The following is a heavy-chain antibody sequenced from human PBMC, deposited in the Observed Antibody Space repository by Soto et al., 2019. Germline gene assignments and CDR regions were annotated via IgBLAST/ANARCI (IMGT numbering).Heavy chain of an antibody. CDR3: ARGPLWFGELFFYYGMDV. V-gene: IGHV1-46*01. CDR1: GYSYTTYY. J-gene: IGHJ6*02. Sequence: APVKVSCKASGYSYTTYYMHWVRLAPGQGLEWMGIINPSDGSTNYAQKFQGRVTMTRDTSTSTVYMELSSLRSEDTAVYYCARGPLWFGELFFYYGMDVWGQGTTVTVS. CDR2: INPSDGST. D-gene: IGHD3-10*01.